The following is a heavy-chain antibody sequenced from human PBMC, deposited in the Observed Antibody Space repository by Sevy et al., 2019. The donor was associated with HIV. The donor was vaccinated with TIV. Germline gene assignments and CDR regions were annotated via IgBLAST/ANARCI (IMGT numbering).Heavy chain of an antibody. Sequence: GGSLRLSCEVSGFNVNNYGMHWVRQAPGNGLEWVAMVPYDGGKSHYVDSVKGRFTISRDYSENTLYLQMNNLRVEDTAVYYCARDHNTGWCNWFDPLGQGTMVTVSS. J-gene: IGHJ5*02. CDR2: VPYDGGKS. D-gene: IGHD3-9*01. V-gene: IGHV3-30*02. CDR3: ARDHNTGWCNWFDP. CDR1: GFNVNNYG.